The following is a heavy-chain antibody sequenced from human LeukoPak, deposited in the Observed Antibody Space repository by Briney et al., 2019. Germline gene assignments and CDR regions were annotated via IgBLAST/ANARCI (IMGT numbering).Heavy chain of an antibody. CDR3: ARGNRVLLWFGARRGEYWFDP. J-gene: IGHJ5*02. V-gene: IGHV3-23*01. CDR1: GFTFSSYA. D-gene: IGHD3-10*01. CDR2: ISGSGGST. Sequence: GGSLRLSCAASGFTFSSYAVSWVRQAPGKGLEWVSAISGSGGSTYYADSVKGRFTISRDNSKNTLYLQMNSLRAEDTAVYYCARGNRVLLWFGARRGEYWFDPWGQGTLVTVSS.